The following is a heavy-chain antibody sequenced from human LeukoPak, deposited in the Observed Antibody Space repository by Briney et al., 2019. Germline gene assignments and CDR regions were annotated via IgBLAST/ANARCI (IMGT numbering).Heavy chain of an antibody. CDR1: GFTFSSYA. V-gene: IGHV3-23*01. D-gene: IGHD4-17*01. J-gene: IGHJ4*02. CDR3: AKGIGAWYGDYVDY. CDR2: ISGSGGST. Sequence: GGSLRLSCAASGFTFSSYAMSWVRQAPGKGLEWVSAISGSGGSTYYADSAKGRFTISRDNSKNTLYLQMNSLRAEDTAVYYCAKGIGAWYGDYVDYWGQGTLVTVSS.